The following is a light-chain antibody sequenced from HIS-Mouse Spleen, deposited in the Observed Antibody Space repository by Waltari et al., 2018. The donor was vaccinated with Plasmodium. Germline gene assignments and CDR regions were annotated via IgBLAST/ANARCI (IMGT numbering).Light chain of an antibody. Sequence: EIVMTQPPAPLSVSPGERATLSCRASQSVSSTLAWYQQKPGQAPRLLIYGASTRATGIPARFSGSGSGTEFTLTISSMQSEDFAVYYCQQYNNWPPYTFGQGTKLEIK. J-gene: IGKJ2*01. CDR3: QQYNNWPPYT. V-gene: IGKV3-15*01. CDR2: GAS. CDR1: QSVSST.